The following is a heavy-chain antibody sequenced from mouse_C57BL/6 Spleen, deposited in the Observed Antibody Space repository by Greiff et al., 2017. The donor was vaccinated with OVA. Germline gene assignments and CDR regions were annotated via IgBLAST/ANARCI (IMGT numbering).Heavy chain of an antibody. Sequence: DVHLVESGPELVKPGASVKMSCKASGYTFTDYNMHWVKQSHGKSLEWIGYINPNNGGTSYNQKFKGKATLTVNKSSSTAYMELRSLTSEDSAVYYCARCPYYGSSYYAMDYWGQGTSVTVSS. J-gene: IGHJ4*01. CDR3: ARCPYYGSSYYAMDY. CDR2: INPNNGGT. D-gene: IGHD1-1*01. CDR1: GYTFTDYN. V-gene: IGHV1-22*01.